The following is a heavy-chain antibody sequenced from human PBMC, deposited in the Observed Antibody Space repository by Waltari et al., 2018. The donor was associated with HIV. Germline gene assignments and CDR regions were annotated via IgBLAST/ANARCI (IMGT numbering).Heavy chain of an antibody. V-gene: IGHV3-74*01. CDR2: IKTDGTIT. Sequence: DVQLVESGGGLVQPGGSLSLSCGASGFIFDSYWMFWVRQAPGEGLVWVARIKTDGTITTYADSVKGRFVISRDNAKNTLFLQMNSLRVEDTAVYYCTRTLQDLYFFDEWGQGTLVTVSS. D-gene: IGHD1-1*01. CDR1: GFIFDSYW. CDR3: TRTLQDLYFFDE. J-gene: IGHJ4*02.